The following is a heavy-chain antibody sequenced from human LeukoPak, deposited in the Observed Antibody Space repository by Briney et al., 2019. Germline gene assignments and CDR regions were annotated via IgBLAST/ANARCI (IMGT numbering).Heavy chain of an antibody. CDR1: GYTFTSYD. V-gene: IGHV1-8*01. CDR2: MNPNSGTT. J-gene: IGHJ4*02. CDR3: ARDGIVGATAHYFDY. Sequence: ASVKVSCKASGYTFTSYDFNWVRQAPGQGPEWIGWMNPNSGTTGYAQKFQGRVTMTRDTSISTAYMDLSSLRSEDTAVYYCARDGIVGATAHYFDYWGQGTLVTVSS. D-gene: IGHD1-26*01.